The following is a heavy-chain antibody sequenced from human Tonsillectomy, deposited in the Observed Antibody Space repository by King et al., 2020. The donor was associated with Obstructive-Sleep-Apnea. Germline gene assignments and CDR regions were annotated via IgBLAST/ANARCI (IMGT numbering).Heavy chain of an antibody. V-gene: IGHV3-49*03. CDR2: IRSKAYGGTT. Sequence: VQLVESGGGLVQPGRSLRLSCTASGFTFGDYAMSWFRQAPGKGLEWVGFIRSKAYGGTTEYAASVKGRFTISRDDSKSIAYLQMNSLKTEDTAVYYCTGQKGYCSSTSCPGSFDYWGQGTLVTVSS. D-gene: IGHD2-2*01. CDR3: TGQKGYCSSTSCPGSFDY. CDR1: GFTFGDYA. J-gene: IGHJ4*02.